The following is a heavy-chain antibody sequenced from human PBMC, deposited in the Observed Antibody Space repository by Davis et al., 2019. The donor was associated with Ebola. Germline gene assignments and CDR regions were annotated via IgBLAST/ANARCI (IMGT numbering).Heavy chain of an antibody. CDR1: GGSISSYY. Sequence: PGGSLRLSCTVSGGSISSYYWSWIRQPPGKGLEWIGYIYYSGSTNYNPSIKSRVTISVDTSKNQFSLKLSSVTAADTAVYYCARGPDRSKVGEWGQGTLVTVSS. D-gene: IGHD3-10*01. J-gene: IGHJ4*02. CDR2: IYYSGST. V-gene: IGHV4-59*01. CDR3: ARGPDRSKVGE.